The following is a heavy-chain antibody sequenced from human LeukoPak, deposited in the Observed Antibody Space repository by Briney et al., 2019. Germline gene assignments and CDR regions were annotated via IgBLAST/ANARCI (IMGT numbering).Heavy chain of an antibody. CDR1: GYTFTSYY. D-gene: IGHD3-3*01. Sequence: ASVKVSCKASGYTFTSYYMHWVRQAPGQGLEWMGIINPSSGSTSYAQKFQGRVTMTRDTSTSTVYMELRSLRSEDTAVYYCARSRRITIFGVVRRSGNWFDPWGQGTLVTVSS. CDR3: ARSRRITIFGVVRRSGNWFDP. V-gene: IGHV1-46*03. CDR2: INPSSGST. J-gene: IGHJ5*02.